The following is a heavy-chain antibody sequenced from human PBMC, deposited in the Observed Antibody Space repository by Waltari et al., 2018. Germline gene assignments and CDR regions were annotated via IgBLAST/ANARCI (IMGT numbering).Heavy chain of an antibody. V-gene: IGHV4-31*01. Sequence: QVQLQESGPGLVKPSQTLSLTCTVSGGSISSGGYYWSWIRQHPGKGLEWIGYIYYSGSTYYSPSLKSLVTISVDTSKNQFSLKLSSVTAADTAVYYCARAGGSSGYQFDPWGQGTLVTVSS. J-gene: IGHJ5*02. D-gene: IGHD3-22*01. CDR1: GGSISSGGYY. CDR2: IYYSGST. CDR3: ARAGGSSGYQFDP.